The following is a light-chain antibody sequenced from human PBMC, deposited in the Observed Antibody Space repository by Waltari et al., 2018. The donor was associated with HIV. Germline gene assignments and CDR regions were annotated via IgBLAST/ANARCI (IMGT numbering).Light chain of an antibody. CDR3: SAWDVSLNGVV. CDR2: TND. Sequence: QSVMTQPPSASGNPGQRVTIACSGTSSNIGSRSVTWYQHFPGSAPTLLIFTNDQRPSGDPDRFSASKSGTSASLSISGLHSGEEGVYYCSAWDVSLNGVVFGGGTKLTVL. CDR1: SSNIGSRS. V-gene: IGLV1-44*01. J-gene: IGLJ2*01.